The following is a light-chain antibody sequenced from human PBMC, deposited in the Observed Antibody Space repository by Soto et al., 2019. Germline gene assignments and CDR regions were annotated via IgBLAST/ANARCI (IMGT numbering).Light chain of an antibody. J-gene: IGKJ1*01. CDR1: QTIRGNE. CDR2: RGS. CDR3: QDYGTSAPWT. V-gene: IGKV3-20*01. Sequence: VLTQSPGTLSLSPGERTTLSCRASQTIRGNELAWYQQKPGQPPRLLIYRGSSRAPGIPDRFSGRGSGTHVTLTISRLEPQDFAVNYCQDYGTSAPWTFGQGTSVEIK.